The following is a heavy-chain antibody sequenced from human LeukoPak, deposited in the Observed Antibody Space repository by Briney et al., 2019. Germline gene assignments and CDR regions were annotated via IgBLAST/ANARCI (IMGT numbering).Heavy chain of an antibody. V-gene: IGHV1-18*01. Sequence: ASVKVSCTASGYTFSNYAINWVRQAPGQGLEWMGWISTYNGNTNYAQKLQDRVTMTTDTSTSTAYMELRSLRSDDTAMYYCAREGIRIAAAGTIDYWGQGTLVTVSS. D-gene: IGHD6-13*01. CDR1: GYTFSNYA. J-gene: IGHJ4*02. CDR2: ISTYNGNT. CDR3: AREGIRIAAAGTIDY.